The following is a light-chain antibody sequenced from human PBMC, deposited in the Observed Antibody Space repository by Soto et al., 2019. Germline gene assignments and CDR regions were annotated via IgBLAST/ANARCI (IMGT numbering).Light chain of an antibody. Sequence: SYELTQPPSVSVAPGQTARITCGGKNIGSKSVHWYQQKPGQAPVLVVFDDSDRPSGIPERFPGSNSGSTATLTITWVEAGDEADYYCQVWDGSSDPFVFGTGTKVTVL. CDR3: QVWDGSSDPFV. J-gene: IGLJ1*01. CDR2: DDS. CDR1: NIGSKS. V-gene: IGLV3-21*02.